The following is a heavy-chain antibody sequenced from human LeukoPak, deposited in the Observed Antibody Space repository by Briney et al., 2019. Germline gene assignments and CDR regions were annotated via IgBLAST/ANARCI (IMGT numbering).Heavy chain of an antibody. D-gene: IGHD1-26*01. V-gene: IGHV3-21*01. CDR2: ISSSSSYI. CDR3: ARGEYSGSYPQ. J-gene: IGHJ4*02. CDR1: GFTFSSYS. Sequence: AGGTLRLSCAASGFTFSSYSMKWVRQAPGKGLKLVSSISSSSSYIYYADSVKGRFTISRDNAKNSLYLQMNSLRAEDTAVYYCARGEYSGSYPQWGQGTLVTVSS.